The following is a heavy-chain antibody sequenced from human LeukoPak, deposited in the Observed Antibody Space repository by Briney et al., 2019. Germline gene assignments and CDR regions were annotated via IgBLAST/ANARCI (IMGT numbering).Heavy chain of an antibody. CDR1: GGSISSSSYY. D-gene: IGHD3-3*01. J-gene: IGHJ6*03. CDR3: ARDFWSGYSYYMDV. Sequence: PSETLSLTCTVSGGSISSSSYYWGWIRQPPGKGLEWIGSINYSGTTYYHPSLKSRLTISIDTSKNQFSLKLSSVTAADTAVYFCARDFWSGYSYYMDVWGKGTTVTVSS. V-gene: IGHV4-39*07. CDR2: INYSGTT.